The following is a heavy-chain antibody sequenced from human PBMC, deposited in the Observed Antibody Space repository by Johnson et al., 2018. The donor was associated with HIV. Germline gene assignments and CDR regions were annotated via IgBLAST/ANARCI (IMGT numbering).Heavy chain of an antibody. CDR3: ARGKGAAAAEAFDI. D-gene: IGHD6-13*01. CDR2: IGLAGDT. J-gene: IGHJ3*02. Sequence: MQLVESGGGLVQPGGSLRLSCAASGFTFSSYDMHWVRPAPGTGREWVSAIGLAGDTYYQGCVTARLNISRENANNSLYLPMNSLTAGDTAVYYCARGKGAAAAEAFDIWGQGTMVTVSS. CDR1: GFTFSSYD. V-gene: IGHV3-13*01.